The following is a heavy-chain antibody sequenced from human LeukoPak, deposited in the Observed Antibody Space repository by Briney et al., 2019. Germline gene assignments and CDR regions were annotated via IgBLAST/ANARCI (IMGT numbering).Heavy chain of an antibody. D-gene: IGHD6-13*01. J-gene: IGHJ4*02. V-gene: IGHV4-39*07. Sequence: SETLSLTCTVSGGSISSSGYYWGWIRQPPGKGLEWIGSIYYSGSTYYNPSLKSRVTISVDTSKNQFSLKLSSVTAADTAVYYCARGSSWYAHLYYFDYWGQGTLVTVSS. CDR1: GGSISSSGYY. CDR3: ARGSSWYAHLYYFDY. CDR2: IYYSGST.